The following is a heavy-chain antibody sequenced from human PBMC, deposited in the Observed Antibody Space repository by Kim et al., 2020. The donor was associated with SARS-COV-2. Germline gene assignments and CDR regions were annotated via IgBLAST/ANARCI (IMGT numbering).Heavy chain of an antibody. J-gene: IGHJ4*02. CDR1: GYTFGNDA. CDR2: ISTSTGNP. D-gene: IGHD3-10*01. V-gene: IGHV7-4-1*02. Sequence: ASVKVSCKASGYTFGNDAMNWVRQAPGQGLEWMGWISTSTGNPTYAQGFIGRFVFSLDTSISTTYLQINSLEVDDTAVYYCARPYPGSGRRLLDFCGQGT. CDR3: ARPYPGSGRRLLDF.